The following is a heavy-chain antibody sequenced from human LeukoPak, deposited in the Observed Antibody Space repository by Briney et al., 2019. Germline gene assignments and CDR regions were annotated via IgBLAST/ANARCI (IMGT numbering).Heavy chain of an antibody. CDR1: GFTFSSYG. CDR3: AKEIQSLYSGSSLVEPWCY. CDR2: IRYDGSNK. J-gene: IGHJ4*02. D-gene: IGHD6-6*01. V-gene: IGHV3-30*02. Sequence: GGSLRLSCAASGFTFSSYGMHWVRQAPGKGLEWVAFIRYDGSNKYYADSVKGRFTISRDNSKNTLYLQMNSLRAEDTAVYYCAKEIQSLYSGSSLVEPWCYWGQGTLVTVSS.